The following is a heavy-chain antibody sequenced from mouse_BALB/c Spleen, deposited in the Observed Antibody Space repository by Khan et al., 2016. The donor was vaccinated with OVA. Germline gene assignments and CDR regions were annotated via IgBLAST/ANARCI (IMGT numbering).Heavy chain of an antibody. D-gene: IGHD1-1*01. CDR3: TRGGYGSPFAY. CDR2: INPSNGGT. Sequence: VQLQQSGAELVKPGASVKLSCKASGYTFTSYYMYWVKQRPGQGLEWIGEINPSNGGTNVNEKFKSKATLTVDKSSSTAYMEVISLTSEDSAVYYCTRGGYGSPFAYWGQGTLVTVSA. V-gene: IGHV1S81*02. CDR1: GYTFTSYY. J-gene: IGHJ3*01.